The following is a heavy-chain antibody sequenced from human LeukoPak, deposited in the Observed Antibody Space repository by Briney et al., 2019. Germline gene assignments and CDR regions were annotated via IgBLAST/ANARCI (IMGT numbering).Heavy chain of an antibody. V-gene: IGHV1-46*01. D-gene: IGHD3-22*01. CDR1: GYTFTSYY. CDR3: ARDYYDSSGYSDWFDP. Sequence: GASVKVSCKASGYTFTSYYMHWVRQAPGQGLEWMGIINPSGGSTSYAQKFQGRVTMTRDTSTSTVYMELSSLRSEDTAVCYCARDYYDSSGYSDWFDPWGQGTLVTVSS. J-gene: IGHJ5*02. CDR2: INPSGGST.